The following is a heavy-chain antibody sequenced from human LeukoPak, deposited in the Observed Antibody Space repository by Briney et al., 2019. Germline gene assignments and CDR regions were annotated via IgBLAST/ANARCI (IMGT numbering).Heavy chain of an antibody. Sequence: GSLRLSCTASGFSFSGHWMHWARQLPGRGLVWVSRISPTGSTTSYADSVKGRFTVSRDNAKNTLYLQMNSLRAEDTAVYYCAREPLLDYWGQGTLVTVSS. V-gene: IGHV3-74*01. CDR2: ISPTGSTT. J-gene: IGHJ4*02. CDR1: GFSFSGHW. CDR3: AREPLLDY.